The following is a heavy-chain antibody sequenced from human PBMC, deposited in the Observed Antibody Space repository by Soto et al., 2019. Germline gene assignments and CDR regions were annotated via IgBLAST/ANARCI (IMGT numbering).Heavy chain of an antibody. CDR1: GFTVSSNY. D-gene: IGHD6-13*01. J-gene: IGHJ4*02. Sequence: EVQLVESGGGLIQPGGSLRLSCAASGFTVSSNYMSWVRQAPGKGLEWVSFIYSGGSTYYADSVKGRFTISRDNSKDTLYLQMNSLRARETYVYYCARGSASSSWEGEPPDCWGQGTLVTRSS. CDR2: IYSGGST. CDR3: ARGSASSSWEGEPPDC. V-gene: IGHV3-53*01.